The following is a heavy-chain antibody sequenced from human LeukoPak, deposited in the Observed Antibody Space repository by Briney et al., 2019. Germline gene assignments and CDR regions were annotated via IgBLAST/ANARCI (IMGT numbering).Heavy chain of an antibody. D-gene: IGHD3-22*01. V-gene: IGHV1-8*01. CDR1: GYTFSSYD. CDR2: MNPDTGNS. CDR3: ARLSQTPAYYDTSVYYYLGY. Sequence: GASVKVSCTGSGYTFSSYDINWVRQATGQGLEWMGWMNPDTGNSGYAQKFQGRVTMTRGTSISTAYMELSSLRSEDTAVYYCARLSQTPAYYDTSVYYYLGYWGQGTLVTVSS. J-gene: IGHJ4*02.